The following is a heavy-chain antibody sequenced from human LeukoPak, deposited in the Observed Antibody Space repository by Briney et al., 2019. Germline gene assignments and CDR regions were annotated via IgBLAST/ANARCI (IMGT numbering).Heavy chain of an antibody. D-gene: IGHD2-21*02. J-gene: IGHJ4*02. CDR1: GFTFSRFW. Sequence: GGSLRLSCAASGFTFSRFWMSWVRQAPGKGLEWVANIKQDGSEKYYADSVKGRFTISRDNSKNTLYLQMNSLRAEDTAVYYCAKDHEPYCGGDCFNGDYWGQGTLVTVSS. CDR2: IKQDGSEK. V-gene: IGHV3-7*01. CDR3: AKDHEPYCGGDCFNGDY.